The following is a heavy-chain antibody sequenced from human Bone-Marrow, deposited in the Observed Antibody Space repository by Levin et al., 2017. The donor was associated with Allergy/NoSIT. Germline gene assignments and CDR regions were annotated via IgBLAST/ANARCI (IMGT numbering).Heavy chain of an antibody. CDR3: AKDPAGEAAVAGAKGYYYYDGMDV. CDR1: GFTFSSYA. D-gene: IGHD6-19*01. CDR2: ISGSGGST. J-gene: IGHJ6*02. V-gene: IGHV3-23*01. Sequence: GGSLRLSCAASGFTFSSYAMSWVRQAPGKGLEWVSAISGSGGSTYYADSVKGRFTISRDNSKNTLYLQMNSLRAEDTAVYYCAKDPAGEAAVAGAKGYYYYDGMDVWGQGTTVTVSS.